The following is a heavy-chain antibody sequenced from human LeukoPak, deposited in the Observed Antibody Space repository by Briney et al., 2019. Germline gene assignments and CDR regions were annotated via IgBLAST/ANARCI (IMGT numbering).Heavy chain of an antibody. CDR1: GGSASSYY. V-gene: IGHV4-4*07. CDR3: ARVAVTRGQYAFDI. CDR2: IYSTGST. J-gene: IGHJ3*02. D-gene: IGHD2-21*02. Sequence: SETLSLTCTVSGGSASSYYWTWIRQPAGKGLEWIGRIYSTGSTNYNPSLKSRVTMSVDTSKNQFSLKLSSVTAADTAVYYCARVAVTRGQYAFDIWGQGTMVTVSS.